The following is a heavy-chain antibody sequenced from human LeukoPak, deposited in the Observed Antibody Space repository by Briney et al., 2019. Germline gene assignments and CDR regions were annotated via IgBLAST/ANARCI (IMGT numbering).Heavy chain of an antibody. CDR1: GFTFSTYA. CDR3: AAYRVRGAPWDP. J-gene: IGHJ5*02. Sequence: GGSLRLSCAASGFTFSTYAMSWVRQRWVRQAPGKGLEWVSTISGSGGSTYYADSVKGRFTISRDNSKNTLFLQMNSLRVEDTAVYYCAAYRVRGAPWDPWGQGTLVTVSS. V-gene: IGHV3-23*01. CDR2: ISGSGGST. D-gene: IGHD3-10*01.